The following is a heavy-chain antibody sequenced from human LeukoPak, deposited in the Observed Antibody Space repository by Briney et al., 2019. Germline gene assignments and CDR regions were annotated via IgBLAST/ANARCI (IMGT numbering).Heavy chain of an antibody. CDR2: ISSSSSYI. CDR1: GFTFSSYS. Sequence: GGSLRLSCAASGFTFSSYSMNWVRQAPGKGLEWVSSISSSSSYIYYADSVKGRFTISRDNAKNSLYLQMNILRAEDTAVYYCARAPYSSRFEAFDSWGQGTMVTVSS. D-gene: IGHD6-13*01. CDR3: ARAPYSSRFEAFDS. J-gene: IGHJ3*02. V-gene: IGHV3-21*01.